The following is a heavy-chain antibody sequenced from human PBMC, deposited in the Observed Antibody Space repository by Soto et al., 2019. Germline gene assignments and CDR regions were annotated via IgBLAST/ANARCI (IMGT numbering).Heavy chain of an antibody. Sequence: QVQLVESGGGVVQPGRSRRLSCAASGFTFSSYGMHWVRQAPGRGLEWVAVIWYDGSNKYYADSVKGRFTISRDNSKNTLYRQMNSLRAEDTAVYYCARDTARDKVRIYYGMDVWGQGTTVTVSS. CDR3: ARDTARDKVRIYYGMDV. V-gene: IGHV3-33*01. CDR1: GFTFSSYG. CDR2: IWYDGSNK. J-gene: IGHJ6*02. D-gene: IGHD3-10*01.